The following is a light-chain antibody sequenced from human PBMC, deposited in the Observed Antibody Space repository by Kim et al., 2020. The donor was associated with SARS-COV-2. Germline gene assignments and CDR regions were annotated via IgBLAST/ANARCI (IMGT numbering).Light chain of an antibody. CDR1: QGISNY. CDR3: QQCKGAPWT. J-gene: IGKJ1*01. V-gene: IGKV1-27*01. CDR2: AAS. Sequence: ASGGSRGTCTCRASQGISNYLAWCQQKPGKVPKLLIYAASALRSGVPSRFSGSGSGTDFTLTITSLQPEDVAVYYCQQCKGAPWTFGHGTKVDIK.